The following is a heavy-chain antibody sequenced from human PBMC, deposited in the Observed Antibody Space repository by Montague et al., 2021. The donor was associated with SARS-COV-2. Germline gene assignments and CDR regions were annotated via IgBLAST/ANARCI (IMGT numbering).Heavy chain of an antibody. CDR1: GDSITIRSYY. CDR3: ARDWTHDY. V-gene: IGHV4-39*07. Sequence: SETLSLTCTVSGDSITIRSYYWGWIRQPPGKGLEWTGNIYYSGSTSYYNPSLKSRVTISLDTSKNQFSLRLRSVTAADTAVYYCARDWTHDYWGQGTLVAVSS. J-gene: IGHJ4*02. CDR2: IYYSGSTS. D-gene: IGHD1-1*01.